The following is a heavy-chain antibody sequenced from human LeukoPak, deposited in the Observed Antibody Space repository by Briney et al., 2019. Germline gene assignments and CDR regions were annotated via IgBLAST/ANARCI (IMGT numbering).Heavy chain of an antibody. CDR3: TRDPRNLDY. CDR1: GFTFDDYA. J-gene: IGHJ4*02. CDR2: ISWNSGSI. V-gene: IGHV3-9*01. D-gene: IGHD1-14*01. Sequence: PGGFLRLSCAASGFTFDDYAMHWVRQAPGKGLEWVSGISWNSGSIGYADSVKGRFTISRDNAKNSLYLQMNSLRVEDTAVYYCTRDPRNLDYWGQGTLVTVSS.